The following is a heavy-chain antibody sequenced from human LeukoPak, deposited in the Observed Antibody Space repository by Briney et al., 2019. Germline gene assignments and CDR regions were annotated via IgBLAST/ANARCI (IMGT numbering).Heavy chain of an antibody. CDR3: AKRAARPAYYFDF. D-gene: IGHD6-6*01. Sequence: GSLRLSCVASGFTVSSKYMTWVRQAPGKGLEWVSIIYTGGSTYYGDSVKGRFTISRDNSKNTLYLQMNSLRAEDTAVYYCAKRAARPAYYFDFWGQGTLVTISS. J-gene: IGHJ4*02. V-gene: IGHV3-53*01. CDR2: IYTGGST. CDR1: GFTVSSKY.